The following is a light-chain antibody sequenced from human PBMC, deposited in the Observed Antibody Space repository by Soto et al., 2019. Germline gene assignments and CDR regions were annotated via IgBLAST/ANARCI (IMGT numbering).Light chain of an antibody. CDR1: QSISSW. CDR3: QQAASFPIT. Sequence: DIQMTQSPSTLSASVGDRVTITCRASQSISSWLAWYQQKPGKAPKLLIYDAYSLESGVQSRFSGSGSGTDFTLTIKGLQPEDFATYYCQQAASFPITFGQGTRLEIK. CDR2: DAY. V-gene: IGKV1-5*01. J-gene: IGKJ5*01.